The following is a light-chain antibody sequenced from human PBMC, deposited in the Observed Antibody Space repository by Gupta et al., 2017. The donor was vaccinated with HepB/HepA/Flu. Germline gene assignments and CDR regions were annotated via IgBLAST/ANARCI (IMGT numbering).Light chain of an antibody. CDR3: RQALQEART. V-gene: IGKV2-28*01. CDR1: QSLLHRNGNIY. CDR2: LGF. J-gene: IGKJ1*01. Sequence: DIATTHSLLPLPLTPAEPASLSCSSSQSLLHRNGNIYLDWYVEKPGQSPQLLISLGFDRALGVPDRFSGSGSCTDFTLKISRVKAEDVGVYSCRQALQEARTFGQGTMVEIK.